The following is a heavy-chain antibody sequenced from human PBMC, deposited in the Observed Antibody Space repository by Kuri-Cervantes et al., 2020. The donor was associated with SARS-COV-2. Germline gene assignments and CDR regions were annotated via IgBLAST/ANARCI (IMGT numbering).Heavy chain of an antibody. CDR1: GYSISSGYY. J-gene: IGHJ4*02. Sequence: SETLSLTCAFSGYSISSGYYWGWIRQSPGKGLEWIGSMYHSGSTTYNPFLKSRVTISVDTSKNQFSLMLTSVTAAYTAVYYCVRHRVHVYFDYWGQGTLVTVSS. V-gene: IGHV4-38-2*01. CDR2: MYHSGST. D-gene: IGHD1-1*01. CDR3: VRHRVHVYFDY.